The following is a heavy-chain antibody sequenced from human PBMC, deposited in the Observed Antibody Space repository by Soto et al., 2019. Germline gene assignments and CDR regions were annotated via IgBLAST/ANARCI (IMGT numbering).Heavy chain of an antibody. CDR3: AKDYVLRFLEWLPTQPHMDV. CDR1: GFAFSGHG. D-gene: IGHD3-3*01. Sequence: PGGSLRLSCAASGFAFSGHGMHWVRQAPGKGLEWVAVISYDGSNKYYADSVKGRFTISRDNSKNTLYLQMNSLRAEDTAVYYCAKDYVLRFLEWLPTQPHMDVWGQGTTVTVSS. J-gene: IGHJ6*02. CDR2: ISYDGSNK. V-gene: IGHV3-30*18.